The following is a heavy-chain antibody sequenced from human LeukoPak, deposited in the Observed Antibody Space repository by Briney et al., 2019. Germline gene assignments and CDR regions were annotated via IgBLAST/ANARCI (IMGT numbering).Heavy chain of an antibody. Sequence: PGGSLRLSCAASGFTFSDYGMHWVRQAPGEGLEWVAVIWHDGSEKYYGDSVKGRFTISRDDSKNTLHLQMNSLRAEDTAVYYCARDPYSSSWYSHDFDYWGQGTLVTVSS. J-gene: IGHJ4*02. CDR2: IWHDGSEK. V-gene: IGHV3-33*01. CDR3: ARDPYSSSWYSHDFDY. CDR1: GFTFSDYG. D-gene: IGHD6-13*01.